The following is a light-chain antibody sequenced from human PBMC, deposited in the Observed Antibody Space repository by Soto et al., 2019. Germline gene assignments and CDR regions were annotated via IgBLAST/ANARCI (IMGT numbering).Light chain of an antibody. CDR1: QSVNSN. V-gene: IGKV3-15*01. CDR2: DAS. CDR3: QQYNNWPYT. J-gene: IGKJ2*01. Sequence: EIMMTQSPATLSVSPGERAALSCRASQSVNSNFAWYQQRPGQAPRLLIYDASTRATDIPARFSGSGSGTESTLTISSLQSEDFAVYYCQQYNNWPYTFGQGTKVEIK.